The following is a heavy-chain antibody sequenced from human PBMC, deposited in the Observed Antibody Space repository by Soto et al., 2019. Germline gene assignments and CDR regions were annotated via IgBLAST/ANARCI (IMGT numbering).Heavy chain of an antibody. CDR3: TRGLASGDY. V-gene: IGHV1-46*03. J-gene: IGHJ4*02. Sequence: QVQLVQPGAEVKKPGASVKFSCKASGYIFTNFYIHWVRQAPGQGLEWIGIINPNGGSTNYAKNFQGRVTMTRDTSTSTVYMDLSSQRSEDTAVYYCTRGLASGDYWGQGTLITVSS. D-gene: IGHD6-6*01. CDR1: GYIFTNFY. CDR2: INPNGGST.